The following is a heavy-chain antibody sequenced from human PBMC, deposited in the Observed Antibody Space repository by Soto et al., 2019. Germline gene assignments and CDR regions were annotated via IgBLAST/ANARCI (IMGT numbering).Heavy chain of an antibody. V-gene: IGHV3-48*02. D-gene: IGHD3-22*01. J-gene: IGHJ5*02. Sequence: EVQLVESGGGLVQPGGSLRLSCAASGFTFSSYSMNWVRQAPGKGLEWVSYISSSSSTIYYADSVKGRFTISRDNAKNSLYLQMNSLRDEDTAVYYCARYAPPLAYYYDPNWFDPWGQGTLVTVSS. CDR3: ARYAPPLAYYYDPNWFDP. CDR2: ISSSSSTI. CDR1: GFTFSSYS.